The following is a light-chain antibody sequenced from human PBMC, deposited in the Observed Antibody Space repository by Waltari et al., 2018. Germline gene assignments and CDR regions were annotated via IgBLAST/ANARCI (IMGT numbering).Light chain of an antibody. J-gene: IGLJ3*02. CDR2: RNN. Sequence: QSVLTQPPSASGTTGQRVTISCSGSSSKIGSNYVYWYQQLPGTAPKLLIYRNNQRPSGVPDRFSGSKSGTSASLAISGLRSEDEADYYCAAWDDSLSGLWVFGGGTKLTVL. CDR1: SSKIGSNY. CDR3: AAWDDSLSGLWV. V-gene: IGLV1-47*01.